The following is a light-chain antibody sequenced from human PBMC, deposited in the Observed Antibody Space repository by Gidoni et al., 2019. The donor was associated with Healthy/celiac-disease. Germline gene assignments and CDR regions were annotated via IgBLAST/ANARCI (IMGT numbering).Light chain of an antibody. CDR1: QGISSW. J-gene: IGKJ4*01. CDR2: AAS. Sequence: DIQMTQSPSSVSASVGDRVTITCRARQGISSWLAWYQQKPGNAPKLLIYAASSLQSGVPSRFSGRGSGPDFTLTFSSLQPEDFAPYYCQQSNSFPATFXGXTKVEIK. CDR3: QQSNSFPAT. V-gene: IGKV1-12*01.